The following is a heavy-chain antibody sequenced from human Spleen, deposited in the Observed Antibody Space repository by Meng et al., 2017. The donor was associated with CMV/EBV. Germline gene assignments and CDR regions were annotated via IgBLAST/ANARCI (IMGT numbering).Heavy chain of an antibody. V-gene: IGHV3-30*02. J-gene: IGHJ6*02. CDR1: GFTFSSYG. CDR2: IRYDGSNK. Sequence: GGSLRLSCAASGFTFSSYGVHWVRQAPGKGLEWVAFIRYDGSNKYYADSVKGRFTISRDNSKNTLYLQMNSLRAEDTAVYYCAKGDQPSYYYYGMDVWGQGTTVTVSS. D-gene: IGHD2-2*01. CDR3: AKGDQPSYYYYGMDV.